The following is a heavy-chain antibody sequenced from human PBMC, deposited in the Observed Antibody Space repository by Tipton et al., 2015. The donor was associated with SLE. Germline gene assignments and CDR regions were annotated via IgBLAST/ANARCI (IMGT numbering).Heavy chain of an antibody. D-gene: IGHD4-17*01. CDR3: ARYGSFYYFDY. CDR2: INHSGST. CDR1: GGSFSGYY. V-gene: IGHV4-34*01. J-gene: IGHJ4*02. Sequence: TLSLTCAVYGGSFSGYYWSWIRQPPGKGLEWIGEINHSGSTNYNPSLKSRVTISVDTSKSQFSLKLSSVTAADTAVYYCARYGSFYYFDYWGQGTLVTVSS.